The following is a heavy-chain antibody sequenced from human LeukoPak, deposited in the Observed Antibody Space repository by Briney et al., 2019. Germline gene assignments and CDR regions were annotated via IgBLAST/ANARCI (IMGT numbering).Heavy chain of an antibody. CDR3: ARDRVRSSGWYYFDY. CDR1: GGSISSGGYY. V-gene: IGHV4-31*03. J-gene: IGHJ4*02. D-gene: IGHD6-19*01. CDR2: IYYSGST. Sequence: TLSLTCTVSGGSISSGGYYWSWIRQHPGKGLAWIGYIYYSGSTYYNPSLKSRVTISVDTSKNQFSLKLSSVTAADTAVYYCARDRVRSSGWYYFDYWGQGTLVTVSS.